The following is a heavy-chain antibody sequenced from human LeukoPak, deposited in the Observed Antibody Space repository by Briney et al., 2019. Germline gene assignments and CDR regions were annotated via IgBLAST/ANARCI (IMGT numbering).Heavy chain of an antibody. CDR1: GFTFSSYS. D-gene: IGHD6-19*01. CDR3: AREGPLYSSGWYPTEYYYYGMDV. CDR2: ISSSSSYI. V-gene: IGHV3-21*04. Sequence: PGGSLRLSCAASGFTFSSYSMNWVRQAPGKGLEWVSSISSSSSYIYYADSVKGRFTISRDNSKNTLYLQMNSLRAEDTAVYYCAREGPLYSSGWYPTEYYYYGMDVWGQGTTVTVSS. J-gene: IGHJ6*02.